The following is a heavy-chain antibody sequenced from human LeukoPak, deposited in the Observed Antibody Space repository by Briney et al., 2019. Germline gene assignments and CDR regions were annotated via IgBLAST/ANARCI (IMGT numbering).Heavy chain of an antibody. CDR3: ARGVPYDSWSGPHYSDY. CDR1: RFTLSTYW. D-gene: IGHD3-3*01. J-gene: IGHJ4*02. Sequence: GSLRLSCAASRFTLSTYWMSWVRQAPGKGLEWVAHIKQDGSQEYYADSVKGRFTISRDSAKNSLYLQMNSLRAEDTAVYYCARGVPYDSWSGPHYSDYWGQGTLVTVSS. CDR2: IKQDGSQE. V-gene: IGHV3-7*01.